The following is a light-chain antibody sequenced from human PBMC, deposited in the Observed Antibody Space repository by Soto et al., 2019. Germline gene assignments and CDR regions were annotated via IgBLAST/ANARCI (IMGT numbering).Light chain of an antibody. Sequence: EIVLTQSPGTLSLSPGERATLSCRASQSVSSSYLAWYQQKPGQAPSLLIYGASSRATGIPDRFSGSGSGTDFTLTINRLEPEDFAVYFCQQYGNSPPFTFGQGTKVEIK. CDR1: QSVSSSY. V-gene: IGKV3-20*01. CDR3: QQYGNSPPFT. CDR2: GAS. J-gene: IGKJ2*01.